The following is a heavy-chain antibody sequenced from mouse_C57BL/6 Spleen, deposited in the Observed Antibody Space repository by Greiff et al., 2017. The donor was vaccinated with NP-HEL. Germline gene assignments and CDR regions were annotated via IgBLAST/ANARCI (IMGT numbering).Heavy chain of an antibody. D-gene: IGHD2-5*01. CDR2: ISSGGDYI. CDR3: TRDTYYSNYGYAMDY. V-gene: IGHV5-9-1*02. CDR1: GFTFSSYA. Sequence: EVKLQESGEGLVKPGGSLKLSCAASGFTFSSYAMSWVRQTPEKRLEWVAYISSGGDYIYYADTVKGRFTISRDNARNTLYLQMSSLTSEDTAMYYCTRDTYYSNYGYAMDYWGQGTSVTVSS. J-gene: IGHJ4*01.